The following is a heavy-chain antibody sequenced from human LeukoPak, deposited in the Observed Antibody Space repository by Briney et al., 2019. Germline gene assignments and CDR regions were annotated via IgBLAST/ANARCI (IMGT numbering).Heavy chain of an antibody. CDR3: ARGAYSGDY. CDR2: ISYDGSNK. Sequence: GGSLRLTCAASGFTFSNYGMHWVRQAPGKGLEWVAVISYDGSNKYYADSVKGRFTTSRDNSKNTLYLQMNSLRAEDTAVYYCARGAYSGDYSGRGTLVTASS. J-gene: IGHJ4*01. V-gene: IGHV3-30*03. D-gene: IGHD3-16*01. CDR1: GFTFSNYG.